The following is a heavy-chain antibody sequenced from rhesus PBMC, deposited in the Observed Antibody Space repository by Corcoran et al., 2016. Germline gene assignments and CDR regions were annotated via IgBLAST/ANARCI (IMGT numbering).Heavy chain of an antibody. CDR2: IYGSVKTT. Sequence: QLQLQESGPGLVKPSETLSLTCAVSGGSISSSYWSWVRQAPGKGPEWIGYIYGSVKTTKSHPSLNIQVTLSAHTSKNHLSLKLSSVTAANTAVYYCVRHREISCSGSGCYGVLDVWGRGVLVTVSS. CDR1: GGSISSSY. V-gene: IGHV4-169*01. J-gene: IGHJ5-2*02. D-gene: IGHD2-21*01. CDR3: VRHREISCSGSGCYGVLDV.